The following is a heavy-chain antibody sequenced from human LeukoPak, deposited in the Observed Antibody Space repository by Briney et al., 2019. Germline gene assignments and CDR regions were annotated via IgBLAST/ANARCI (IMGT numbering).Heavy chain of an antibody. D-gene: IGHD3-9*01. CDR2: IYPGDSDT. CDR3: AREFRDLTGYYGSFDY. Sequence: GESLKISCKGSGYSFTSYWIGWVRQMPGKGLEWMGIIYPGDSDTRYSPSFQGQVTISADKSISTAYLQWSSLKASDTAMYYCAREFRDLTGYYGSFDYWGQGTLVTVSS. CDR1: GYSFTSYW. V-gene: IGHV5-51*01. J-gene: IGHJ4*02.